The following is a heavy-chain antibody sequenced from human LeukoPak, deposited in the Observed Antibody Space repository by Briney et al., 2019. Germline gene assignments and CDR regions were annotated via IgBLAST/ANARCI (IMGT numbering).Heavy chain of an antibody. CDR3: ARSRDYYDSSGYLLFDY. V-gene: IGHV1-69*01. J-gene: IGHJ4*02. CDR1: GGTFSSYA. CDR2: IIPIFGTA. D-gene: IGHD3-22*01. Sequence: ASVKVSCKASGGTFSSYAISWVRQAPGQGLEWMGGIIPIFGTANYAQKFQGRVTITADESTSTAYMELSSLRSEDTAVYYCARSRDYYDSSGYLLFDYWGQGTLVTVSS.